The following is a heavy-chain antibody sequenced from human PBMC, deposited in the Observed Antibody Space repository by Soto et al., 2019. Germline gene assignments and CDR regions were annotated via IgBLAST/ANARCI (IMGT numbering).Heavy chain of an antibody. D-gene: IGHD6-13*01. CDR1: GGSSSSGGDY. V-gene: IGHV4-31*03. Sequence: SETLSVTCTVAGGSSSSGGDYWSWIRQHPGKGLEWIGYIYYSGSTYYNPSLKSRVTISVDTSKNQFSLKLSSVTAADTAVYYCARTPIIAAAGIYYFDYWGQGTLVTVPS. CDR2: IYYSGST. CDR3: ARTPIIAAAGIYYFDY. J-gene: IGHJ4*02.